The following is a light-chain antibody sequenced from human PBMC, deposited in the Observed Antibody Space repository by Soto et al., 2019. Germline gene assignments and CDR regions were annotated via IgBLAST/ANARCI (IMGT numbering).Light chain of an antibody. V-gene: IGKV3-11*01. Sequence: DIVLTQSPATLSVSPGERATLSCRASQSVSSYLAWYQQKPGQAPRLLIYDASNRATGIPARFSGSGSGTDFTLTISSLEPEDFAVYYCQQRSNWPLTFGQGTRLEIK. J-gene: IGKJ5*01. CDR1: QSVSSY. CDR3: QQRSNWPLT. CDR2: DAS.